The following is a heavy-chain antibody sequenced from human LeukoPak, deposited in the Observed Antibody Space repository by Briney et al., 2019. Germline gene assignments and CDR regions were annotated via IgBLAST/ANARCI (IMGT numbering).Heavy chain of an antibody. J-gene: IGHJ4*02. Sequence: SETLSLTCTVSGGSISSSSYYWGWIRQPPGKGLEWIGSIYYSGSTYYNPSLKSRVTISVDTSKNQFSLKLSSVTAADTAVYYCARALTYYCDSTVHFDYWGQGTLVTVSS. CDR2: IYYSGST. D-gene: IGHD3-22*01. V-gene: IGHV4-39*07. CDR3: ARALTYYCDSTVHFDY. CDR1: GGSISSSSYY.